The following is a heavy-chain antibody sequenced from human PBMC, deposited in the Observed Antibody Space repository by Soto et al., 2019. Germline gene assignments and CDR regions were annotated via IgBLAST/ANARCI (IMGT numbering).Heavy chain of an antibody. CDR2: VYYSGDS. V-gene: IGHV4-39*01. J-gene: IGHJ4*02. CDR1: DDSIWDRTYY. Sequence: SETLSLTCTVSDDSIWDRTYYWGWIRQPPGKGPEWIGNVYYSGDSYYNPSLKSRVTISVDTSKNQFSLKLTSVTAADTAVYYCARKVSVVLPAATRGHFDYWGLGTLVTVSS. D-gene: IGHD2-2*01. CDR3: ARKVSVVLPAATRGHFDY.